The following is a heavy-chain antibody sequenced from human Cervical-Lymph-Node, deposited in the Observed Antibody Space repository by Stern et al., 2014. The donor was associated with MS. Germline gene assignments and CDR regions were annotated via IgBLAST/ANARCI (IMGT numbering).Heavy chain of an antibody. V-gene: IGHV3-21*01. Sequence: QLVESGGGLVKPGGSLRLSCAVSASTFSAYSINWVRHAPGQGLEWVASIRGGTGSTYYADSVKGRFAISRDNDKKSLYLHMTTLRVEDTAIYYCTTRDNYGDYWGQGTLVTVSS. CDR1: ASTFSAYS. D-gene: IGHD3-16*01. J-gene: IGHJ4*02. CDR3: TTRDNYGDY. CDR2: IRGGTGST.